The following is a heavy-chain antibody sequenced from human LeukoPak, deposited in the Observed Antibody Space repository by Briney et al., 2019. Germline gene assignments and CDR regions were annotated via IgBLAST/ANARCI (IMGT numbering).Heavy chain of an antibody. V-gene: IGHV3-30*04. J-gene: IGHJ4*02. CDR2: ISYDGSNK. D-gene: IGHD6-19*01. Sequence: GGSLRLSCAASGFTFSSYAMHWVRQAPGKGLEWVAVISYDGSNKYYADSVKGRFTISRDNSKNTLYLQMNSLRAEDTAVYYCARGVSGWPDYWGRGTLVTVSS. CDR1: GFTFSSYA. CDR3: ARGVSGWPDY.